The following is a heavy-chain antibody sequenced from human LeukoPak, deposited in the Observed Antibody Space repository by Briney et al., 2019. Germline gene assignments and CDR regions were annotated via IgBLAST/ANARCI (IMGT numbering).Heavy chain of an antibody. CDR2: ISSNGGST. CDR3: ARGPPTVTNPFFDY. D-gene: IGHD4-11*01. CDR1: GFTFSSYA. J-gene: IGHJ4*02. Sequence: PGGSLRLSCAASGFTFSSYAMHWVRQAPGKGLEYVSAISSNGGSTYYANSVKGRFTISRDNSKNTLYLQMGSLRAEDMAVYYCARGPPTVTNPFFDYWGQGTLVTVSS. V-gene: IGHV3-64*01.